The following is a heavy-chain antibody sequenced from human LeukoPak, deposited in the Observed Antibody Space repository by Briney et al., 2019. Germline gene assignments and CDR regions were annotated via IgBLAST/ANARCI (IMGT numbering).Heavy chain of an antibody. Sequence: KASETLSLTCAVSGGSISSSNWWSWVRQPPEKGLEWIGKIYHSGSTDYNPSLKSRVTISVDKSKNQFSLELSSVTAADTAVYYCARDGLSNLDYWGQGTLVTVSS. CDR3: ARDGLSNLDY. D-gene: IGHD3-16*01. V-gene: IGHV4-4*02. CDR2: IYHSGST. J-gene: IGHJ4*02. CDR1: GGSISSSNW.